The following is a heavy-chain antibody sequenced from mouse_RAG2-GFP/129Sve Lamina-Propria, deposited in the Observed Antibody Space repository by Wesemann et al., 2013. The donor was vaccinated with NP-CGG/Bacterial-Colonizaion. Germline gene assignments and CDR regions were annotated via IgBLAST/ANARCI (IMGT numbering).Heavy chain of an antibody. V-gene: IGHV5-6*03. Sequence: EVKLLQSGGGLVQPGGSLKLSCAASGFTFSSYGMSWVRQTPDKRLEWVATISSGGSYTYYPDSVKGRFTISRDNAKNTLYLQMSSLKSEDTAMYYCASLSNYGYFDVWGTGTTVTVSS. CDR3: ASLSNYGYFDV. J-gene: IGHJ1*03. CDR1: GFTFSSYG. D-gene: IGHD2-5*01. CDR2: ISSGGSYT.